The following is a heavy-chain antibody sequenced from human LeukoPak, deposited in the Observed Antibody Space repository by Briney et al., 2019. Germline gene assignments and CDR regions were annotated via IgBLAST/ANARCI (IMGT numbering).Heavy chain of an antibody. D-gene: IGHD3-3*01. CDR3: ARAGTGDYYFWSGYYKGRWFDP. CDR1: GGSISSYY. CDR2: IYYSGST. Sequence: SETLSLTCTVSGGSISSYYWSWIRQPPGKGLEWIGYIYYSGSTNYNPSLKSRVTISVDTSKNQFSLKLSSVTAADTAVYYCARAGTGDYYFWSGYYKGRWFDPWGQGTLVTVSS. J-gene: IGHJ5*02. V-gene: IGHV4-59*01.